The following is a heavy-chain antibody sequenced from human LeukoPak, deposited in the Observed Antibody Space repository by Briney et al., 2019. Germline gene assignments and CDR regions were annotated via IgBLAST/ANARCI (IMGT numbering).Heavy chain of an antibody. V-gene: IGHV4-59*12. CDR3: ARGLELGYCSGASCYIWFDP. J-gene: IGHJ5*02. D-gene: IGHD2-2*02. CDR1: GGSISPYY. Sequence: SETLSLTCTVSGGSISPYYWSWIRQPPGKGLEWIGYVYYSGNTNYNPSLRSRVTISVDTSKNQFSLNLSSVTAADTAVYYCARGLELGYCSGASCYIWFDPWGQGTLVTVSS. CDR2: VYYSGNT.